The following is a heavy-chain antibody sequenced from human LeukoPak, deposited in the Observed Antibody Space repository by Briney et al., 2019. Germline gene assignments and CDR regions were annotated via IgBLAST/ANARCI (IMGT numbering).Heavy chain of an antibody. D-gene: IGHD4-11*01. CDR2: INAGNGNT. Sequence: ASVKVSCKASGYTFTSYAMHWVRQAPGQRLEWMGWINAGNGNTRYSQKFQGRVTITRDTSASTAYMELSSLRSEDTAVYYCARGPVTMAQKGPNWFDPWGQGTLVTVSS. CDR3: ARGPVTMAQKGPNWFDP. V-gene: IGHV1-3*01. J-gene: IGHJ5*02. CDR1: GYTFTSYA.